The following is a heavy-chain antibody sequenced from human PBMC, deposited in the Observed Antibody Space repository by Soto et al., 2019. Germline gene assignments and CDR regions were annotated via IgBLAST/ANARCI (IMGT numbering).Heavy chain of an antibody. CDR3: ARVRRYCSSTSCPAGYFDY. Sequence: QVQLQQWGAGLLKPSETLSLTCAVYGGSFSGYYWSWIRQPPGKGLEWIGEINHSGSTNYNPSLKGRVTLSVNTSKNQFSLKPSSVTAADTAVYYCARVRRYCSSTSCPAGYFDYRGQGTLVTVSS. CDR2: INHSGST. J-gene: IGHJ4*02. CDR1: GGSFSGYY. V-gene: IGHV4-34*01. D-gene: IGHD2-2*01.